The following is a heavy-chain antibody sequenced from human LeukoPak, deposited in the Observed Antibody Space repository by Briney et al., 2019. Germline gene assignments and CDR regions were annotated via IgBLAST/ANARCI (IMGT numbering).Heavy chain of an antibody. V-gene: IGHV6-1*01. CDR1: GDSVSSNSAA. Sequence: SQTLSLTCAISGDSVSSNSAAWNWFRQSPSRGLEWLGRTYYRSKWYNDYAVPVKSRITINPDTSKNQFSLQLNSVTPEDTAVYYCAREEAVPPVYYDSSPFDYWGQGTLVTVSS. J-gene: IGHJ4*02. CDR2: TYYRSKWYN. D-gene: IGHD3-22*01. CDR3: AREEAVPPVYYDSSPFDY.